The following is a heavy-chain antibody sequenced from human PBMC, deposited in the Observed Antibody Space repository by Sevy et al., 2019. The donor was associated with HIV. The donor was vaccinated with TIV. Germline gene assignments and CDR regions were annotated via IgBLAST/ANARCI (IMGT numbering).Heavy chain of an antibody. D-gene: IGHD1-26*01. CDR3: ARSVAANYMDV. J-gene: IGHJ6*03. Sequence: SETLSLTCRVSGVSISSDYWSWIRQPPGKEPEWIGYSPHSGKCNYKTSLKSRVTMSVDTSKNQFSLNLRAVSAADTAVYYCARSVAANYMDVWGKGTTVTVSS. CDR1: GVSISSDY. CDR2: SPHSGKC. V-gene: IGHV4-59*01.